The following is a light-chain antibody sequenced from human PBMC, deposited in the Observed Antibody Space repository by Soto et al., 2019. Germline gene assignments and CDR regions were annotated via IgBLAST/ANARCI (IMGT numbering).Light chain of an antibody. J-gene: IGLJ1*01. CDR1: SSDVGGYNY. V-gene: IGLV2-14*01. Sequence: SVLTQPPSASGSPGQSVTISCTGTSSDVGGYNYVSWYQQQPGKAPKLMISEVSNRPSGVSNRFSGSKSGNTASLIISGLQAEDEADYYCCSFTSITTYVFGTGTKVTVL. CDR3: CSFTSITTYV. CDR2: EVS.